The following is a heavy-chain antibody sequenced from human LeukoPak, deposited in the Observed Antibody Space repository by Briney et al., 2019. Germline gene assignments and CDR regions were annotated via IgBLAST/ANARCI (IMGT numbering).Heavy chain of an antibody. CDR3: AREVRGSGSYAPPQLDY. CDR1: GFTFSRHW. Sequence: PGGSLRLSCAASGFTFSRHWMTWVRQAPGKGLEWVANIKQDGSEKYYVDSVKGRCTISRDNAKNSLYLQMNSLRAEDTAVYFCAREVRGSGSYAPPQLDYWGQGTLVTVSS. V-gene: IGHV3-7*01. J-gene: IGHJ4*02. D-gene: IGHD1-26*01. CDR2: IKQDGSEK.